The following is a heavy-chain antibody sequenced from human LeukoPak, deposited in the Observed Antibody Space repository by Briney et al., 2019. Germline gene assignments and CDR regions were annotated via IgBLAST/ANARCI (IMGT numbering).Heavy chain of an antibody. CDR1: GYSISSYW. V-gene: IGHV5-10-1*01. J-gene: IGHJ5*02. CDR2: VDPGDSYT. CDR3: ARRGYCSSTSCYEGTNWFDP. Sequence: GEALRICWKCAGYSISSYWISWGREMPGEGLGWMGRVDPGDSYTNYSPFFQGHVTIPAEKSISTAYLQWSSLKASDTAMYYCARRGYCSSTSCYEGTNWFDPWGQGTLVTVSS. D-gene: IGHD2-2*01.